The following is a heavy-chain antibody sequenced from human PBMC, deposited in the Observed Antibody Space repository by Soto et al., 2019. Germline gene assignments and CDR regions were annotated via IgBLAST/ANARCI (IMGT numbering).Heavy chain of an antibody. CDR1: GFTFSSYW. V-gene: IGHV3-7*05. CDR3: ASVKSLAGEY. Sequence: EVQLVESGGGLVQPGGSLRLSCAASGFTFSSYWMSWVRQVPGKGLEWVANIKQDGNERYYVDSVKGRFTISRDNAKNSLYLQMNSLTAYDTAVYYCASVKSLAGEYGGQGTLVTVSS. D-gene: IGHD2-15*01. CDR2: IKQDGNER. J-gene: IGHJ4*02.